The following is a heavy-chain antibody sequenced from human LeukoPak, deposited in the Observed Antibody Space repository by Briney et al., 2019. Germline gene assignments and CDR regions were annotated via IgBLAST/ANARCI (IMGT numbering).Heavy chain of an antibody. J-gene: IGHJ4*02. CDR3: TRDQTPYY. CDR2: IASETYGGTA. V-gene: IGHV3-49*04. CDR1: GFTLGNAW. Sequence: GGSLRLSCAASGFTLGNAWMSWVRQAPGKGLEWVGFIASETYGGTAEYAASVKGRFTISRDDSKSIAYLQMNSLKTEDTAVYYCTRDQTPYYWGQGTLVTVSS.